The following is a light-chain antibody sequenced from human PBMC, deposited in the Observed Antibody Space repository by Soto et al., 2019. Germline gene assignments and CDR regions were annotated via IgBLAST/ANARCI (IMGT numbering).Light chain of an antibody. CDR1: SSDVGGYNY. CDR2: EVS. J-gene: IGLJ1*01. CDR3: CSYAGSYTYV. V-gene: IGLV2-8*01. Sequence: QSVLTQPPSASGSPGQSVTISCTGTSSDVGGYNYVSWYQQHPGKAPKLIIYEVSKRPSGVPDRFSGSKSANTASLTVSGLQAEDEADYYCCSYAGSYTYVFGTGTKVTVL.